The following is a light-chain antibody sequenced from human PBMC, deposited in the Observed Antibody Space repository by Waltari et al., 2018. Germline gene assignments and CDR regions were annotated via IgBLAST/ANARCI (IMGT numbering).Light chain of an antibody. CDR1: SSDVGGYNY. CDR3: SSYTSSSLGVV. Sequence: QSALTQPASVSGSPGQSITISCTGTSSDVGGYNYVSWYQQHPGKAPKLMIYDVSKRPSGVSNRVSGSKSGNTASLTISGLQAEDEADYYCSSYTSSSLGVVFGGGTKLTVL. V-gene: IGLV2-14*01. CDR2: DVS. J-gene: IGLJ2*01.